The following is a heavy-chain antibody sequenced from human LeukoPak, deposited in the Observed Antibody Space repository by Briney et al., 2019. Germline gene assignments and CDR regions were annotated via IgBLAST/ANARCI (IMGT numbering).Heavy chain of an antibody. Sequence: ASVKVSCKASGYTFTGYYMHWVRQAPGQGLEWMGWISPNSGGTNYAQKFQGRVTMTRDTSISTAYMELSRLRSDDTAVYYCASGGAGSANGKNYYPIWGQGTMVTVSS. CDR3: ASGGAGSANGKNYYPI. CDR2: ISPNSGGT. V-gene: IGHV1-2*02. J-gene: IGHJ3*02. CDR1: GYTFTGYY. D-gene: IGHD3-22*01.